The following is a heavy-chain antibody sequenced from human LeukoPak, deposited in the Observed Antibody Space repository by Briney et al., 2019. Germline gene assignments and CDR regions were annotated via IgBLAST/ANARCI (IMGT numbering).Heavy chain of an antibody. CDR1: GGTFSSYA. J-gene: IGHJ5*02. D-gene: IGHD3-10*01. CDR2: IIPIFGTA. V-gene: IGHV1-69*13. CDR3: ARIWFGELFNWFDP. Sequence: ASVKVSCKASGGTFSSYAISWVRQAPGQGLEWMGGIIPIFGTANYAQKFQGRVTITADESTSTAYMELSSLRSEDTAVYYCARIWFGELFNWFDPWGQGTLVTVSS.